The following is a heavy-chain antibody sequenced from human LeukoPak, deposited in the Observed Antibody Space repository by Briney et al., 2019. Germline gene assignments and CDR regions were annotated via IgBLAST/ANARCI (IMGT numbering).Heavy chain of an antibody. CDR1: GGSFSGYY. D-gene: IGHD6-13*01. Sequence: SETLSLTCAVYGGSFSGYYWSWIRQPPGKGLEWIGEINHSGSTNYNPSLKSRVTISVDTSKNQFSLKLSSVTAADTAVYYCARGLAAAGTDPWGQGTLVTVS. CDR2: INHSGST. J-gene: IGHJ5*02. CDR3: ARGLAAAGTDP. V-gene: IGHV4-34*01.